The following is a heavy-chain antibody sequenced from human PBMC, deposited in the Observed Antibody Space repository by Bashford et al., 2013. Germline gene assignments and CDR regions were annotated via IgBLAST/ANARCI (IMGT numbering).Heavy chain of an antibody. Sequence: VASVKVSCKASGNTFSNYYMHWVRQAPGQGLEWMGWINPNNGDTYHAHKFLGRVSMTRDTSITTDYMELSRLQTDDTAVYYCAAAPVVGGGYGPFEIWGQGTMVTVSS. J-gene: IGHJ3*02. CDR2: INPNNGDT. D-gene: IGHD4-23*01. CDR1: GNTFSNYY. CDR3: AAAPVVGGGYGPFEI. V-gene: IGHV1-2*07.